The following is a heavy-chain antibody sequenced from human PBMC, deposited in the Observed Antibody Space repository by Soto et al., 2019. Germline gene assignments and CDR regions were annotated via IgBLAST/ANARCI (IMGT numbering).Heavy chain of an antibody. D-gene: IGHD3-22*01. V-gene: IGHV1-3*01. J-gene: IGHJ4*02. Sequence: GASVKVSCKASGYTFTSYAMHWVRQAPGQRLEWMGWINAGNGNTKYSQKFQGRVTITRDTSASTAYMELSSLRSEDTAVYYCAKDYYDSSGYYPPALLFDYWGQGTLVTV. CDR2: INAGNGNT. CDR1: GYTFTSYA. CDR3: AKDYYDSSGYYPPALLFDY.